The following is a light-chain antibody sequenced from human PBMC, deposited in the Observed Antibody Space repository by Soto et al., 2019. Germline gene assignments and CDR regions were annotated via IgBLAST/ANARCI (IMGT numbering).Light chain of an antibody. CDR1: QSVDTY. V-gene: IGKV3-11*01. Sequence: EIVLTQSPATLSLSPGDRATLSCRASQSVDTYLVWYQQKSGQAPRLLIYDASNRATGTPARFSGSGSGTDFTLTISSLEPEDFAVYYCQQYNNWPPITFGQGTRLEIK. CDR3: QQYNNWPPIT. CDR2: DAS. J-gene: IGKJ5*01.